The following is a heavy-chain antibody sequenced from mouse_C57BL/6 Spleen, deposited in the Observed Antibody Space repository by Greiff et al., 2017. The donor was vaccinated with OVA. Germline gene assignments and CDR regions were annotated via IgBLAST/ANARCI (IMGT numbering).Heavy chain of an antibody. CDR2: IFPGSGST. J-gene: IGHJ3*01. CDR1: GYTFTDYY. V-gene: IGHV1-75*01. Sequence: QVQLKQSGPELVKPGASVKISCKASGYTFTDYYINWVKQRPGQGLEWIGWIFPGSGSTYYNEKFKGKATLTVDKSSSTAYMLLSSLTSEDSAVYFCARGYDYDGRTWFAYWGQGTLVTVSA. CDR3: ARGYDYDGRTWFAY. D-gene: IGHD2-4*01.